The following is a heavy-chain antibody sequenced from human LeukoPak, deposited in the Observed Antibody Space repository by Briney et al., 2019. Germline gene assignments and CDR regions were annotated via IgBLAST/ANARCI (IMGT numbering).Heavy chain of an antibody. CDR2: ISAYNGNT. Sequence: ASVKVSCKASGYTFTSYGISWVRQAPGQGLEWMGWISAYNGNTNYAQKLQGRVTMTTDTSTSTAYVELRSLRSDDTAVYYCARDNRVLGAFDIWGQGTMVTVSS. J-gene: IGHJ3*02. D-gene: IGHD3-16*01. CDR1: GYTFTSYG. CDR3: ARDNRVLGAFDI. V-gene: IGHV1-18*01.